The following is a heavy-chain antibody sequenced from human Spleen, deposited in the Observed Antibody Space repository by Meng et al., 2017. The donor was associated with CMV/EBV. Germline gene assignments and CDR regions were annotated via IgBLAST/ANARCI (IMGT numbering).Heavy chain of an antibody. J-gene: IGHJ6*02. CDR3: IRGSSGGAYYGLEV. V-gene: IGHV3-73*01. Sequence: PGGSLRLFCAASGFTFSGSTIYWVRQASGKGLEWVGRIRTKANNYATEYAASVKGRFNCSRDDSKSTAYLQINSLNTEDTAVYYCIRGSSGGAYYGLEVWGQGTTVTVSS. D-gene: IGHD6-19*01. CDR1: GFTFSGST. CDR2: IRTKANNYAT.